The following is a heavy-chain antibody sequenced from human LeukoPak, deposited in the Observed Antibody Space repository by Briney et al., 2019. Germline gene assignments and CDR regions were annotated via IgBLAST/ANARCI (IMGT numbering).Heavy chain of an antibody. V-gene: IGHV3-9*01. D-gene: IGHD2-2*01. Sequence: PGGSLRLSCAGAGFTFDDYAIHWVRQAPGKGLEWVSGVNWNGGSVGYADSVKGRFTVSRDNAENSLFLQMNRLRPEDTALYFCAKDIGPHLPPASFALGYWGQGTLVTVS. J-gene: IGHJ4*02. CDR1: GFTFDDYA. CDR2: VNWNGGSV. CDR3: AKDIGPHLPPASFALGY.